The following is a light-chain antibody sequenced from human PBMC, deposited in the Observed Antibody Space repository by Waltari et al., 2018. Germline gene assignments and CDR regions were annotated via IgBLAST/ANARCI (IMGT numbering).Light chain of an antibody. J-gene: IGKJ2*03. CDR2: DAS. CDR1: QSVGSY. CDR3: HQRGNWPPFS. V-gene: IGKV3-11*01. Sequence: DIVLTQSPATLSVSPGERATLSCRASQSVGSYLAWYQQTPGQAPRPLIYDASYRAAGAPARFSGSGSRTDFTLTIASVASEDFAVYYCHQRGNWPPFSFGQGTKLE.